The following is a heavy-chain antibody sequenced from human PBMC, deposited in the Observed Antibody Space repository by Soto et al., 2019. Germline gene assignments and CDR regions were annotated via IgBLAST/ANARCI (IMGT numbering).Heavy chain of an antibody. CDR2: INASNGNT. J-gene: IGHJ4*02. CDR1: GYTFTTYA. CDR3: ARMGSGFYWYY. D-gene: IGHD1-26*01. Sequence: QVQLVQSGAEVKKPGASVKVSCKASGYTFTTYAIHWVRQAPGQRLEWMGWINASNGNTKYSQKFQGRVTITRDTSAGTAYVEVSSLRSEDTAVYYCARMGSGFYWYYWGQGTLVTVSS. V-gene: IGHV1-3*01.